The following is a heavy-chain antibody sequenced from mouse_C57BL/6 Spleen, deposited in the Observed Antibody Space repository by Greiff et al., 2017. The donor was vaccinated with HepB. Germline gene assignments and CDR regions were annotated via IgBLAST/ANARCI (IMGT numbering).Heavy chain of an antibody. D-gene: IGHD1-1*01. Sequence: EVQLQQSGPELVKPGASVKISCKASGYTFTDYYMNWVKQSHGKSLERIGDINPNNGGTSYNQKFKGKATLTVDKSSSTAYMELRSRTSEDSAVYYCARRHYGSYWLAYWGQGTLVTVSA. J-gene: IGHJ3*01. CDR3: ARRHYGSYWLAY. V-gene: IGHV1-26*01. CDR2: INPNNGGT. CDR1: GYTFTDYY.